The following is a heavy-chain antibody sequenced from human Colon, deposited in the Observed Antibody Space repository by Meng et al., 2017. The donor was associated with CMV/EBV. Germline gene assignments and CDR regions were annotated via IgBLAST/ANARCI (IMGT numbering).Heavy chain of an antibody. D-gene: IGHD2-21*01. J-gene: IGHJ4*02. CDR2: IKYDGSET. CDR1: GFTFSNYW. Sequence: GGPLRLSCAAPGFTFSNYWMSWVRQAPGKGLEWVANIKYDGSETHYVESLKGRITISRDNTKNSLFLQISSLRPENTAVFFCARVGVNKPFDYWGQGTLVTVSS. CDR3: ARVGVNKPFDY. V-gene: IGHV3-7*01.